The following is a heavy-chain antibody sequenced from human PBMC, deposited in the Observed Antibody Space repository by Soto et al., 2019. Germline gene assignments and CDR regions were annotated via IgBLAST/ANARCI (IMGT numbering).Heavy chain of an antibody. D-gene: IGHD1-26*01. CDR3: AKDLIVGATPYFDY. Sequence: GGSLRLSCAASGFTFSSYGMHWVRQAPGKGLEWVAVISYDGSNKYYADSVKGRFTISRDNSKNTLYLQMNSLRAEDTAVYYCAKDLIVGATPYFDYWGQGTLVTVSS. CDR2: ISYDGSNK. CDR1: GFTFSSYG. J-gene: IGHJ4*02. V-gene: IGHV3-30*18.